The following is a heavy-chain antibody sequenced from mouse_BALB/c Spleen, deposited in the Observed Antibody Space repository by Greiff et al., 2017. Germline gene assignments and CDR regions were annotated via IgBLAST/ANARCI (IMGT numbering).Heavy chain of an antibody. D-gene: IGHD2-3*01. J-gene: IGHJ4*01. CDR1: GFTFSSYA. CDR3: ARGSGYYYYAMDY. V-gene: IGHV5-6-5*01. CDR2: ISSGGST. Sequence: EVKLVESGGGLVKPGGSLKLSCAASGFTFSSYAMSWVRQTPEKRLEWVASISSGGSTYYPDSVKGRFTISRDNARNILYLQMSSLRSEDTAMYYCARGSGYYYYAMDYWGQGTSVTVSS.